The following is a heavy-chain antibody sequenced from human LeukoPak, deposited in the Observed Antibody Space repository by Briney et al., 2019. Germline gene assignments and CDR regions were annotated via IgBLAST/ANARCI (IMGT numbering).Heavy chain of an antibody. CDR1: GFTFSSYA. CDR2: ISGSGGST. V-gene: IGHV3-23*01. J-gene: IGHJ6*03. Sequence: GGSLRLSCAACGFTFSSYAMSWLRQAPGKGLEWVSAISGSGGSTYYADSVKGRFTISRDNSKNTLYLQMNSMRAEDKAVYYCSRALFGQSYYFYYLDVWGKGTTVTVSS. D-gene: IGHD3-10*01. CDR3: SRALFGQSYYFYYLDV.